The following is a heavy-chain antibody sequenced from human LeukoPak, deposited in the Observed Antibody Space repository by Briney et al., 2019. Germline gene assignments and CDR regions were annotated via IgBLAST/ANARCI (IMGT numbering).Heavy chain of an antibody. CDR3: AKASWVSNGDAVL. CDR2: LRGDGST. V-gene: IGHV3-23*01. J-gene: IGHJ4*02. Sequence: GGSLRLSCATSGFTFSSYAMSWVRQAPARGLEWVSSLRGDGSTFYADSVKGRFTLSRDESRNTVYFQLNSLRVEDTAVYYCAKASWVSNGDAVLWGQGTLVTVFS. CDR1: GFTFSSYA. D-gene: IGHD1-1*01.